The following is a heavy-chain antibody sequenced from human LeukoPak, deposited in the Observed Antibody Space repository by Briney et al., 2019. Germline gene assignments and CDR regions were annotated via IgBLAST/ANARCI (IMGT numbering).Heavy chain of an antibody. CDR3: AKASWVSNGDAVL. CDR2: LRGDGST. V-gene: IGHV3-23*01. J-gene: IGHJ4*02. Sequence: GGSLRLSCATSGFTFSSYAMSWVRQAPARGLEWVSSLRGDGSTFYADSVKGRFTLSRDESRNTVYFQLNSLRVEDTAVYYCAKASWVSNGDAVLWGQGTLVTVFS. CDR1: GFTFSSYA. D-gene: IGHD1-1*01.